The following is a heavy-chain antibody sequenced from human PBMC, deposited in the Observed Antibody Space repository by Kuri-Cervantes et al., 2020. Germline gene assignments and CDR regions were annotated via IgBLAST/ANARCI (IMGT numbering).Heavy chain of an antibody. CDR2: MNPNSGNT. CDR1: GYTFTSYG. Sequence: ASVKVSCKASGYTFTSYGINWVRQATGQGLEWMGWMNPNSGNTGYAQKFQGRVTMTRNTSISTAYMELSSLRSEDTAVYYCARAPYDFWSGYYAQPSYYYGMDVWGQGTTVTFSS. CDR3: ARAPYDFWSGYYAQPSYYYGMDV. D-gene: IGHD3-3*01. J-gene: IGHJ6*02. V-gene: IGHV1-8*02.